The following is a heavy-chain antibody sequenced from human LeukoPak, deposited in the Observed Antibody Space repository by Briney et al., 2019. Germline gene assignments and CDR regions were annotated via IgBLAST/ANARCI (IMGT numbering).Heavy chain of an antibody. D-gene: IGHD4-17*01. CDR1: GYTFTGYY. V-gene: IGHV1-2*02. J-gene: IGHJ5*02. CDR3: ARSTPIARGDYEDWFDP. Sequence: GASVKVSCKASGYTFTGYYIHWVRQAPGQGLEWMGWINLNSGGTNYAQKFQGRVTMTRDTSISTAYMELSRLRSDDTAVYYCARSTPIARGDYEDWFDPWGQGTLVTVSS. CDR2: INLNSGGT.